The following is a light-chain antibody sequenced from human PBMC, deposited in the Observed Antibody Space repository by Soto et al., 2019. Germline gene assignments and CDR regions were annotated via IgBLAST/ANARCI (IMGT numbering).Light chain of an antibody. CDR2: ETS. J-gene: IGKJ1*01. CDR3: LQDYGDSWT. CDR1: QSISTW. V-gene: IGKV1-5*01. Sequence: DIQMTQFPSTLSASVGDTVTITCRASQSISTWLAWYQQKPGKAPNLLIYETSTLKSGIPSRFSGSGSGTEFTLTISSLQPDDFASYYCLQDYGDSWTFGQGTKVEIE.